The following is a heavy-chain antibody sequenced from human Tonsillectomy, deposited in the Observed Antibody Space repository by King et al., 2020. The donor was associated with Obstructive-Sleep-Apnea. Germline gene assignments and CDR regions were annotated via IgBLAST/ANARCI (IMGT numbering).Heavy chain of an antibody. CDR1: GFTFSSYS. V-gene: IGHV3-48*03. D-gene: IGHD3-22*01. CDR2: ISSGGTTI. Sequence: VQLVESGGGLVQPGGSLRLSCAASGFTFSSYSLHWVRQAPGKGLVWLSYISSGGTTIYYADSVQGRFTISRDNAKNSLSLQINSLSAEDTAVYFCAREGGYYDSSGYAPIFDYWGQGTLVTVSS. J-gene: IGHJ4*02. CDR3: AREGGYYDSSGYAPIFDY.